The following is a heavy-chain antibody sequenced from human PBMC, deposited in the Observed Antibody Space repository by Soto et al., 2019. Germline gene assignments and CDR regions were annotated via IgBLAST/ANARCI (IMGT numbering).Heavy chain of an antibody. CDR3: ARAGDQLLNAEYFQH. CDR1: GFTFSSYW. D-gene: IGHD2-2*01. Sequence: GGSLRLSCAASGFTFSSYWMSWVRQAPGKGLEWVANIKQDGSEKYYVDSVKGRFTISRDNAKNSLYLQMNSLRAEDTAVYYCARAGDQLLNAEYFQHWGQGTLVTVSS. J-gene: IGHJ1*01. CDR2: IKQDGSEK. V-gene: IGHV3-7*01.